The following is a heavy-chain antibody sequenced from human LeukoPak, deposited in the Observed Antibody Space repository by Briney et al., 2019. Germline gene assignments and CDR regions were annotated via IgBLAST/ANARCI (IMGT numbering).Heavy chain of an antibody. J-gene: IGHJ4*02. CDR3: ARRDDFFDS. CDR1: GGSFSGYY. V-gene: IGHV4-59*10. CDR2: IYSSGST. Sequence: SETLSLTCAVYGGSFSGYYWSWIRQPPGKGLEWIGRIYSSGSTTYNPSLKSRVTMSIDTSNNQFSLKVTSVTAADTAVYYCARRDDFFDSWGQGTLVTVSS.